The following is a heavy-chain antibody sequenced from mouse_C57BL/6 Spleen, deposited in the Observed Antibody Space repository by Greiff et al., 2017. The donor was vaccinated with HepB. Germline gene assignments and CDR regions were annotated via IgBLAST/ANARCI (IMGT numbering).Heavy chain of an antibody. CDR1: GYSIPSDY. V-gene: IGHV3-8*01. CDR2: ISYSGST. J-gene: IGHJ2*01. Sequence: ESGPGLAKPSQTLSLTCSVTGYSIPSDYWNWIRKFPGNKLEYMGYISYSGSTYYNPSLKSRISITRDTSKNQYYLQLNSVTTEDTATYYCARKGVYYGSSLDYWGQGTTLTVSS. CDR3: ARKGVYYGSSLDY. D-gene: IGHD1-1*01.